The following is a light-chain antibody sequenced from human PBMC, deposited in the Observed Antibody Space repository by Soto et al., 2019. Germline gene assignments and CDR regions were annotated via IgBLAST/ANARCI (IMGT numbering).Light chain of an antibody. CDR3: QKYDSDPRT. V-gene: IGKV1-17*01. Sequence: DIQMTQSHASLSASVGDRVTITCRASQAIRNDLAWYQQKPGKAPERLIYVASSLQSGVPSRFSGTGSGTDFTLTISSLQPEDVATYYCQKYDSDPRTFGQGTKMDIK. CDR1: QAIRND. J-gene: IGKJ1*01. CDR2: VAS.